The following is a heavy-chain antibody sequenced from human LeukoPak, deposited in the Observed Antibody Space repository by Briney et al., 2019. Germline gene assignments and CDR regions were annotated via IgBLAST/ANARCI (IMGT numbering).Heavy chain of an antibody. Sequence: GGSLRLSCVGSGFSFSDTWMSWVRQSPGKGLEWVGRIKSKTDGGTTDYAAPVKGRFTISRDDSKNTLYLQMDSLKTEDTAVYYCTPDQRWVSFSDFWGQGTLVTVSS. V-gene: IGHV3-15*01. J-gene: IGHJ4*02. D-gene: IGHD2-21*01. CDR2: IKSKTDGGTT. CDR1: GFSFSDTW. CDR3: TPDQRWVSFSDF.